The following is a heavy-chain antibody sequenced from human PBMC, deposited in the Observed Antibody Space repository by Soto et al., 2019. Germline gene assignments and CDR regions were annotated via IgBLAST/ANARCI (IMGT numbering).Heavy chain of an antibody. V-gene: IGHV3-9*01. CDR3: AKDREPDQYSGYAWDAFDI. CDR1: GFTFDDYA. Sequence: GGSLRLSCAASGFTFDDYAMHWVRQAPGKGLEWVSGISWNSGSIGYADSVKGRFTISRDNAKNSLYLQMNSLRAEDTALYYCAKDREPDQYSGYAWDAFDIWGQGTMVTVSS. J-gene: IGHJ3*02. D-gene: IGHD5-12*01. CDR2: ISWNSGSI.